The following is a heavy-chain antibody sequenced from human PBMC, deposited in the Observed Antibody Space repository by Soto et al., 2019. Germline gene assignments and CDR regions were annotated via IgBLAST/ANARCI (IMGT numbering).Heavy chain of an antibody. V-gene: IGHV1-2*02. D-gene: IGHD4-17*01. Sequence: VRLVQSGAEVKKPGASVKVSCKASGYTFTGYYMHWVRQAPGQGLEWMGWNNPNTGGTNYAQKFQGRVPMTRDTSINQAHNQLRGLKSDDTAVYYCARDGQYGDYGFYCDFWGLGTLVTVSS. CDR3: ARDGQYGDYGFYCDF. CDR1: GYTFTGYY. J-gene: IGHJ4*02. CDR2: NNPNTGGT.